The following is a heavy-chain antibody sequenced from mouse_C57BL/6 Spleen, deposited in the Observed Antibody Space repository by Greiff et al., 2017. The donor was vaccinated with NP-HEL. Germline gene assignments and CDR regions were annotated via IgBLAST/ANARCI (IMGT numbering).Heavy chain of an antibody. Sequence: EVKLMESGGGLVKPGGSLKLSCAASGFTFSDYGIHWVRQAPEKGLEWVAYISSGSSTIYYADTVKGRFTISRDNAKNTLFLQMTSLRSEDTAMYYCARSGPFDYWGQSTTLTVSS. CDR2: ISSGSSTI. J-gene: IGHJ2*01. CDR3: ARSGPFDY. CDR1: GFTFSDYG. V-gene: IGHV5-17*01.